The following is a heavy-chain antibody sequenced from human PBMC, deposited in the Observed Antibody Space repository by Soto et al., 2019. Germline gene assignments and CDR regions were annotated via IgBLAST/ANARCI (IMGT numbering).Heavy chain of an antibody. J-gene: IGHJ4*02. CDR1: RYTFTKNP. V-gene: IGHV1-3*05. Sequence: VQHVQSGAEETRPGASVKVSCKTSRYTFTKNPIHWVRQAPGESLEWMGWINAGGGNAKYSQSLQGRLTITRDTSSSTVYMELSGLTSEDTAVYYCASWAGYISDWSGPFDDWGQGSLVTVSS. CDR2: INAGGGNA. D-gene: IGHD6-19*01. CDR3: ASWAGYISDWSGPFDD.